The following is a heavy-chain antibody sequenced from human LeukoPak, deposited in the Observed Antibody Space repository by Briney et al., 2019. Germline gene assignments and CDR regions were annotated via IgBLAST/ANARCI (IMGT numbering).Heavy chain of an antibody. Sequence: SETLSLTCTVSGYSISSGYYWSWIRQPPGKGLEWIGEINHSGSTNYNPSLKSRVTISVDTSKNQFSLKLSSVTAADTAVYYCARSTWIQLDPWGQGTLVTVSS. CDR2: INHSGST. J-gene: IGHJ5*02. V-gene: IGHV4-38-2*02. CDR3: ARSTWIQLDP. CDR1: GYSISSGYY. D-gene: IGHD5-18*01.